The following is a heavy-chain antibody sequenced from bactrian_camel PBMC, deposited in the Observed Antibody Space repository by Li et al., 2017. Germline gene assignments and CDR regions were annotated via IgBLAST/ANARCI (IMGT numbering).Heavy chain of an antibody. V-gene: IGHV3S53*01. CDR1: GVDSREFRNYC. Sequence: QLVESGGGSVQPGGSLRLSCAVSGVDSREFRNYCMAWYRQAPGKEREWVGRIDIAGITHYADSVKGRFTISQLNAKNSLALQMNGLKPEDTATYYCAADSPYRCPMKPTPDEFAHWGQGTQVTVS. CDR3: AADSPYRCPMKPTPDEFAH. J-gene: IGHJ4*01. CDR2: IDIAGIT. D-gene: IGHD3*01.